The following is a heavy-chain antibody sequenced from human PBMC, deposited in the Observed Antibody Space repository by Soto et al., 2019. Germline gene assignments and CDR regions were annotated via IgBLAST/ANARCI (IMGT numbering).Heavy chain of an antibody. Sequence: GASVKVSCKTSGYTFTNRGVNWVRQAPGQGLEWMGWISAYNGDTDYAQKFQDRVTMTIDTSTNTVFMELNSLRVEDTAVYYCAQAIVGPRGPFFWGQGTLVTVSS. D-gene: IGHD1-26*01. J-gene: IGHJ4*02. CDR3: AQAIVGPRGPFF. CDR2: ISAYNGDT. V-gene: IGHV1-18*04. CDR1: GYTFTNRG.